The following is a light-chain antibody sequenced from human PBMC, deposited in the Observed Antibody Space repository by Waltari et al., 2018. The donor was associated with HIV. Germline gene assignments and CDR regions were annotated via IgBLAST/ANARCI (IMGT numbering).Light chain of an antibody. CDR3: ATWDDALSAGV. Sequence: QSVLTQPPSVSAAPGQKVTISCSGGSSNIGKNYVSWYQQLPGTATKLLIYDNNERPSGIPDRFAGSKSGTSATLGITGLQTGDEADYYCATWDDALSAGVFGGGTRLTVL. V-gene: IGLV1-51*01. CDR1: SSNIGKNY. J-gene: IGLJ2*01. CDR2: DNN.